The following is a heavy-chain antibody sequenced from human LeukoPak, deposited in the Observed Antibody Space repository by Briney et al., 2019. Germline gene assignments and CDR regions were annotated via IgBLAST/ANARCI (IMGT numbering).Heavy chain of an antibody. CDR3: AKGYLDTAMAT. D-gene: IGHD5-18*01. V-gene: IGHV3-23*01. CDR1: GFTFSSHA. Sequence: GGSLKLSCSASGFTFSSHAMSWVRQAPGKGLEWVPAISGSGGSTYYADSVKGRFTISRDNSKNTLYLQMNSLRAEDTAVYYCAKGYLDTAMATWGQGTLVTVSS. CDR2: ISGSGGST. J-gene: IGHJ4*02.